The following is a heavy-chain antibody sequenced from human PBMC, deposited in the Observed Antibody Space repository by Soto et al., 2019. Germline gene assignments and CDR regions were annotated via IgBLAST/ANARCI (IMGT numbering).Heavy chain of an antibody. CDR1: GYTFTGYY. D-gene: IGHD6-6*01. CDR2: INPNSGGT. CDR3: ARDLEAQDDYYYYYGIDV. J-gene: IGHJ6*02. Sequence: ASVKVSCTASGYTFTGYYMHWVRHAPGQGLEWMGWINPNSGGTNYAQKFQGWVTMTRDTSISTAYMELSRRRSDDTAVYYSARDLEAQDDYYYYYGIDVWRQGTTVTVSS. V-gene: IGHV1-2*04.